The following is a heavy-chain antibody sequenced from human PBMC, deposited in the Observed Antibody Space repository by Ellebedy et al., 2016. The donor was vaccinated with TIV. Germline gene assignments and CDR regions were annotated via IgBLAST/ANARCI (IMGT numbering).Heavy chain of an antibody. CDR1: GGSVSDGNYY. J-gene: IGHJ3*02. CDR2: IFYSGST. CDR3: ARDLIAAPVKGAVDI. D-gene: IGHD6-6*01. Sequence: MPSETLSLTCTVSGGSVSDGNYYWSWIRQPPGKGLEWIGYIFYSGSTNYNASLKSRVTISLDTSKNQFSLKLTSVTAADTAVYYCARDLIAAPVKGAVDIWGLGTMVTVSS. V-gene: IGHV4-61*01.